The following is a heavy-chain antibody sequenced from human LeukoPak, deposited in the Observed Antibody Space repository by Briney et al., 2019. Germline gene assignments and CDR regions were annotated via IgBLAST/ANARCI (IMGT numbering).Heavy chain of an antibody. CDR1: GFTFSSYE. Sequence: GGFLRLSCAASGFTFSSYEMNWVRQAPGKGLEWVSYISSSGSTIYYADSVKGRFTISRDNAKNSLYLQMNSLRAEDTAVYYCARWWGYYGSGGNDYWGQGTLVTVSS. D-gene: IGHD3-10*01. CDR2: ISSSGSTI. CDR3: ARWWGYYGSGGNDY. J-gene: IGHJ4*02. V-gene: IGHV3-48*03.